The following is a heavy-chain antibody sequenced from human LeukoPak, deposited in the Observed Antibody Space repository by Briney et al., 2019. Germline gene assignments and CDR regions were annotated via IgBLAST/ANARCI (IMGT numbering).Heavy chain of an antibody. D-gene: IGHD2-2*01. CDR2: IYPGDSDT. CDR1: GYRFTNSW. Sequence: GESLKISCKGSGYRFTNSWIGWVRQMPGKGLEWMGIIYPGDSDTRYSPSFQGQVTISADKSISTAYLQWSSLKASDTAMYYCARLPYCSSTSCYYFDYWGQGTLVTVSS. CDR3: ARLPYCSSTSCYYFDY. V-gene: IGHV5-51*01. J-gene: IGHJ4*02.